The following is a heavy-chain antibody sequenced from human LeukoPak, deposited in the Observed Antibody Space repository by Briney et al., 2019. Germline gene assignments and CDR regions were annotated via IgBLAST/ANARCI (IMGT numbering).Heavy chain of an antibody. CDR2: ISYDGRYK. D-gene: IGHD2-2*02. V-gene: IGHV3-30*18. CDR3: AKDQCSSTSCYTASGYVDY. CDR1: GFTFSRFG. Sequence: GGSLRLSCAASGFTFSRFGMHWVRQAPGKGLEWVAEISYDGRYKNYIESVKGRFTIARDNSKNTLYLQMNSLRAEDTAVYYCAKDQCSSTSCYTASGYVDYWGQGTLVTVSS. J-gene: IGHJ4*02.